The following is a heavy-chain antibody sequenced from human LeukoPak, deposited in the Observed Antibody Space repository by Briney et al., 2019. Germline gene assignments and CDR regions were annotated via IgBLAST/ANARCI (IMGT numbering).Heavy chain of an antibody. Sequence: ASVKVSCKASGGTFGSYAISWVRQAPGQGLEWMGGIIPIFGTANYAQKFQGRVTITTDESTSTAYMELSSLRSEDTAVYYCARGRRGAVPDYWGQGTLVTVSS. J-gene: IGHJ4*02. CDR3: ARGRRGAVPDY. CDR1: GGTFGSYA. CDR2: IIPIFGTA. V-gene: IGHV1-69*05. D-gene: IGHD6-19*01.